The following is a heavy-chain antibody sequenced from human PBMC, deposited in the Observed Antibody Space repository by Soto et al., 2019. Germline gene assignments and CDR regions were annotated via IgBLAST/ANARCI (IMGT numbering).Heavy chain of an antibody. V-gene: IGHV4-39*02. Sequence: SETLSLTCTVSGGSISSSSYYWGWIRQPPGKGLEWIGNIYYSGSTYYNPSLKSRVTISVDTSKNHFSLKLSSVTAADTAVYYCARLYVVAATLDFDYWGQGTLVTVSS. J-gene: IGHJ4*02. CDR3: ARLYVVAATLDFDY. CDR1: GGSISSSSYY. CDR2: IYYSGST. D-gene: IGHD2-15*01.